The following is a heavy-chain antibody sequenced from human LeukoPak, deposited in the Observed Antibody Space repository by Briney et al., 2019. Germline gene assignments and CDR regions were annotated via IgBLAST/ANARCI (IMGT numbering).Heavy chain of an antibody. J-gene: IGHJ4*02. CDR2: ISYDGSNK. CDR3: ARDFRAVAASWFDY. Sequence: GGSLRLSCAASGFTFSSYAMHWVRQAPGKGLEWVAVISYDGSNKYYADSVKGRFTISRDNPKNTLYLQMNSLRAEDTAVYYCARDFRAVAASWFDYWGQGTLVTVSS. V-gene: IGHV3-30-3*01. CDR1: GFTFSSYA. D-gene: IGHD6-19*01.